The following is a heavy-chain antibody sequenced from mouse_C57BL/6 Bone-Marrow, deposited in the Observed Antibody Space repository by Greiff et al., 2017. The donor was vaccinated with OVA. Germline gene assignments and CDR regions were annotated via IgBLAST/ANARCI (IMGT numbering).Heavy chain of an antibody. Sequence: QVQLQQSGPELVKPGASVKISCKASGYAFSSSWMNWVKQRPGKGLEWIGRIYPGDGDTNYNGKFKGKATLTADKPSSTAYMQLSSLTSEDSAVYFCARWRYYGSSYYWGQGTSVTVSS. CDR3: ARWRYYGSSYY. CDR1: GYAFSSSW. D-gene: IGHD1-1*01. V-gene: IGHV1-82*01. CDR2: IYPGDGDT. J-gene: IGHJ4*01.